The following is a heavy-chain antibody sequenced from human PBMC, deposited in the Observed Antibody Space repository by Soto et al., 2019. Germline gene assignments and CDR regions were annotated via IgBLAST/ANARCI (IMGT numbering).Heavy chain of an antibody. D-gene: IGHD2-15*01. J-gene: IGHJ2*01. Sequence: QAQLVQSGGEVKKPGASVTVSCKASGYTFTNYAINWVRQAPGQGLEWMGWISAFNGNTNYAQNFKGRVTLTPDTSMSTAYMDLTSLTSDDAAVYYCAREGRGYCSGSSCYWYFDVWGRGTPVTVSS. V-gene: IGHV1-18*01. CDR3: AREGRGYCSGSSCYWYFDV. CDR1: GYTFTNYA. CDR2: ISAFNGNT.